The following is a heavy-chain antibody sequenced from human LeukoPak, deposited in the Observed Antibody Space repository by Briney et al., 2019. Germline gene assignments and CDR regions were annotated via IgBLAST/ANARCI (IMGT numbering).Heavy chain of an antibody. J-gene: IGHJ4*02. CDR1: GGSISSYY. D-gene: IGHD5-18*01. Sequence: SETLSLTCTVSGGSISSYYWSCIRQPAGKGLEWIGSIYYSGSTYYNPSLKSRVTISVDTSKNQFSLKLSSVTAADTAVYYCARARFGGYSYGKTPYYFDYWGQGTLVTVSS. CDR2: IYYSGST. CDR3: ARARFGGYSYGKTPYYFDY. V-gene: IGHV4-4*07.